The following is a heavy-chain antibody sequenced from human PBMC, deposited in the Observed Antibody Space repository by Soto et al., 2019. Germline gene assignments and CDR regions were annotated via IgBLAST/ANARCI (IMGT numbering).Heavy chain of an antibody. CDR2: VSGSGGST. CDR1: GFTFSNYA. D-gene: IGHD3-16*01. V-gene: IGHV3-23*01. Sequence: VQLLESGGGLVQPGGSLRLSCAASGFTFSNYAMSWFRQAPGKGLDWVSAVSGSGGSTYYVDSVKGRFTIYRDNAKNALYLQMNSLRAEDPAVYYCAKSYGVMEGDFDFWGQGTLVTVSS. CDR3: AKSYGVMEGDFDF. J-gene: IGHJ4*02.